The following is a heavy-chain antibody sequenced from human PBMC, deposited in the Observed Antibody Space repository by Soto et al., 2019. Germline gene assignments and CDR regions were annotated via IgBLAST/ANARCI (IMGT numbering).Heavy chain of an antibody. CDR1: GGSISSSSYY. D-gene: IGHD3-10*01. CDR2: IYYSGST. V-gene: IGHV4-39*07. Sequence: SETLSLTCTVSGGSISSSSYYWGWIRQPPGKGLEWIGSIYYSGSTYYNPSLKSRVTISVDTSKKQFSLKLSSLTAADTAVYYCARLWFGGNDAFDIWGQGTMVTVSS. CDR3: ARLWFGGNDAFDI. J-gene: IGHJ3*02.